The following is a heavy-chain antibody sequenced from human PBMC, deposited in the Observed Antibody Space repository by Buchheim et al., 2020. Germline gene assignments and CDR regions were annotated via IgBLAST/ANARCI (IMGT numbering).Heavy chain of an antibody. CDR2: ISYDGSNK. V-gene: IGHV3-30*18. CDR1: GFTFSSYG. J-gene: IGHJ4*02. Sequence: QVQLVESGGGVVQPGRSLRLSCAASGFTFSSYGMHWVRQAPGKGLEWVAVISYDGSNKYYADSVKGRFTISRDNSKNTLYLLMNSLRAEDTAVYYCAKEGSGYGSFDYWGQGTL. D-gene: IGHD5-12*01. CDR3: AKEGSGYGSFDY.